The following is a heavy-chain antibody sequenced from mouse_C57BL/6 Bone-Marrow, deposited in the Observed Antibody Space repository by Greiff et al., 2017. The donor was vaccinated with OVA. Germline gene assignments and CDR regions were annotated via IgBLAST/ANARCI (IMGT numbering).Heavy chain of an antibody. CDR3: ARYSKSAWFAY. Sequence: QVQLQQPGAELVKPGASVKLSCKASGYTFTSYWMHWVKQRPGQGLEWIGMIHPNSGSTNYNEKFKSKATLTVDKFSSTAYMQLSSLASDDASVYYCARYSKSAWFAYWGQGTLVTVSA. J-gene: IGHJ3*01. CDR2: IHPNSGST. V-gene: IGHV1-64*01. CDR1: GYTFTSYW. D-gene: IGHD2-5*01.